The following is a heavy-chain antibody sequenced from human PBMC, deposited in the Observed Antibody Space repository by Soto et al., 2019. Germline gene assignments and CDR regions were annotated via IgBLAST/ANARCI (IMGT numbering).Heavy chain of an antibody. CDR1: GFTFSSYS. J-gene: IGHJ4*02. CDR2: ISSSSSYI. Sequence: KPGGSLRLSCAASGFTFSSYSMNWVRQAPGKGLEWVSSISSSSSYIYYADSVKGRFTISRDNAKNSLYLQMNSLRAEDTAVYYCARTPQPYCSGGSCLFDYWGQGTLVTVSS. CDR3: ARTPQPYCSGGSCLFDY. D-gene: IGHD2-15*01. V-gene: IGHV3-21*01.